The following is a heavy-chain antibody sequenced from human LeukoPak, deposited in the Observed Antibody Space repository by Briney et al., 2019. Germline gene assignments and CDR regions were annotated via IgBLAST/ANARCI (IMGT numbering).Heavy chain of an antibody. CDR2: IIPIFGTA. J-gene: IGHJ4*02. CDR1: GGTFSSYA. D-gene: IGHD3-9*01. CDR3: ARDQAILTGYYY. V-gene: IGHV1-69*13. Sequence: SVKVSCKASGGTFSSYAVSWVRQAPGQGLEWMGEIIPIFGTANYAQKFQGRVTITADESTSTAYMELSSLRSEDTAVYYCARDQAILTGYYYWGQGTLVTVSS.